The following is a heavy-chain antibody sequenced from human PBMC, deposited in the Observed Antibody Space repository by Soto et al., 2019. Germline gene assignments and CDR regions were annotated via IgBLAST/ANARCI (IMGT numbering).Heavy chain of an antibody. V-gene: IGHV3-74*01. CDR1: GFTFRSFW. CDR2: INTDGSST. J-gene: IGHJ4*02. Sequence: EVQLVESGGGLVQPVGSLRLSCAVSGFTFRSFWMHWVRQAPGAGLVWVSRINTDGSSTSYADSVKGRFTISRDNAKNTLYLQMNSLRVEDTAMYYCAKRGVDTFGLSYWGQGTLVTVSS. CDR3: AKRGVDTFGLSY. D-gene: IGHD3-10*01.